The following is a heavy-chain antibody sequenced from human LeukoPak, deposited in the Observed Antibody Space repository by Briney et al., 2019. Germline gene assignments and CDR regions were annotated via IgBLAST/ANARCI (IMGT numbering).Heavy chain of an antibody. Sequence: AAVRVSFKSSRYTFTGYYIHGVGQAPGQGVEDMGWINPNSGGTKYAQKFQGRVTMHMDTSISTVYMELSRLGSDGTAVYYCARDLYQWLPSTRPRDYYYYMDVWAEGTTVTVSS. CDR1: RYTFTGYY. J-gene: IGHJ6*03. V-gene: IGHV1-2*02. D-gene: IGHD6-19*01. CDR2: INPNSGGT. CDR3: ARDLYQWLPSTRPRDYYYYMDV.